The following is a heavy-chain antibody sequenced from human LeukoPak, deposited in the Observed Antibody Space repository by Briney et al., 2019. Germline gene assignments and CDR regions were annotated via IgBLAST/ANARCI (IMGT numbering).Heavy chain of an antibody. Sequence: GGSLRLSCAASGFTVRDGYMSWVRQAPGKRLEWLAFIYVSGTTFYAASVKGRFTISRDNAKNTVYLQMNSLRAEDTAVYYCAKGRVGAAADYYFDYWGQGTLVTVSS. CDR2: IYVSGTT. CDR3: AKGRVGAAADYYFDY. CDR1: GFTVRDGY. D-gene: IGHD6-13*01. J-gene: IGHJ4*02. V-gene: IGHV3-53*01.